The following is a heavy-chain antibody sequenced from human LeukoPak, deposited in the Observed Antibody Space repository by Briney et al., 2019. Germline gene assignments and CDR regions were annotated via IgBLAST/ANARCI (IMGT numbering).Heavy chain of an antibody. J-gene: IGHJ4*02. CDR1: GFTFSNYW. D-gene: IGHD2/OR15-2a*01. CDR3: ARGTSTTFDY. Sequence: PGGSLRLSCAASGFTFSNYWMHWIRQAPGKGLVWVSRINSDGRSTSYADSVKGRLTISRDSAKNTLYLQMNSLRAEDTAVYFCARGTSTTFDYWGQGTLVTVSS. CDR2: INSDGRST. V-gene: IGHV3-74*01.